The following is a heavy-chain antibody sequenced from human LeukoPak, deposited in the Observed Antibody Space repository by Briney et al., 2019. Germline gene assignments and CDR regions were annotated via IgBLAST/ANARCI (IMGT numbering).Heavy chain of an antibody. D-gene: IGHD1-26*01. CDR2: IYYSGST. CDR3: ARDHSGSPGHFDY. V-gene: IGHV4-39*07. CDR1: GGSISSSSYY. J-gene: IGHJ4*02. Sequence: PSETLSLTCTVSGGSISSSSYYWGWIRQPPGKGLEWIGSIYYSGSTYYNPSLKSRVTISVDTSKNQFSLKLSSVTAADTAVYYCARDHSGSPGHFDYWGQGTLVTVSS.